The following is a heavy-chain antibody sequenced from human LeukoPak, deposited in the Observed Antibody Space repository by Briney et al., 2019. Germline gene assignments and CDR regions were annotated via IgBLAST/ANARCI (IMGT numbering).Heavy chain of an antibody. CDR2: IWYDGTNK. D-gene: IGHD5-24*01. J-gene: IGHJ4*02. V-gene: IGHV3-33*01. CDR3: ARRDGYDFDY. Sequence: PGGSLRLSCAASGFTFSSYGMHWVRQAPGKGLEWVAVIWYDGTNKYYADSVKGRFTISRDNSKNTLYLQMNSRSAKDTAVYYCARRDGYDFDYWGQGTLVTVSS. CDR1: GFTFSSYG.